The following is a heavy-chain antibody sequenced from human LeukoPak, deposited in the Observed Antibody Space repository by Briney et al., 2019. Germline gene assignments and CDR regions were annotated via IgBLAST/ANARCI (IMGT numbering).Heavy chain of an antibody. CDR3: ARDFGGLRWNYYFDY. V-gene: IGHV3-30*04. CDR1: GFVFSDYA. D-gene: IGHD4-23*01. CDR2: ISHDATNE. J-gene: IGHJ4*02. Sequence: GGSLRLSCVASGFVFSDYAMHWVRQAPGKGLEWMAIISHDATNEYHADSVKGRFTISRDNSKNTLYLQMNSLIPEDTAVYLCARDFGGLRWNYYFDYWGQGTLVTVSS.